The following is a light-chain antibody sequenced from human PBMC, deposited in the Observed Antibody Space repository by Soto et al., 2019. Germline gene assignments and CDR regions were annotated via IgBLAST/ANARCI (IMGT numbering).Light chain of an antibody. CDR1: SSNIGGGYE. Sequence: QSVLTQPPSASGTPGQRVTISCSGSSSNIGGGYEVHWYQQLPGTAPKLLIYDNNHRPSGVPDRFSGSKSGTSASLAITGLQAEDEADYYCQSYDSSLSASVFGGGTQLTVL. CDR2: DNN. V-gene: IGLV1-40*01. CDR3: QSYDSSLSASV. J-gene: IGLJ3*02.